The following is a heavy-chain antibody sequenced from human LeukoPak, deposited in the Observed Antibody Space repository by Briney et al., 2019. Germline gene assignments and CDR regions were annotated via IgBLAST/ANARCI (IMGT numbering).Heavy chain of an antibody. D-gene: IGHD3-3*01. CDR3: ARGRPYYDALASRFTIGWVDY. CDR2: IYYSGTT. Sequence: PSETLSLTCTVSGGSISSNKDYWSWLRQPPGKGLEWIGYIYYSGTTYHNPSLKSRVSISVDTSKNQFSLNLSSVTAEDTAVYYCARGRPYYDALASRFTIGWVDYWGQGNLVTVSS. CDR1: GGSISSNKDY. J-gene: IGHJ4*02. V-gene: IGHV4-30-4*01.